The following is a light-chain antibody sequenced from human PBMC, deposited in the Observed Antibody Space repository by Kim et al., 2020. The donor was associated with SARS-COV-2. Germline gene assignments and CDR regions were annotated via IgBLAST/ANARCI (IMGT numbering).Light chain of an antibody. J-gene: IGKJ4*01. CDR1: QSVSSN. CDR3: QQYNNWPPIT. V-gene: IGKV3-15*01. Sequence: SPGERATLSCRASQSVSSNLAWYQQKPGQAPRLLIYGAYTRATGIPARFSGSGSGTEFTLTISSLQSEDFAVYYCQQYNNWPPITFGGGTKVDI. CDR2: GAY.